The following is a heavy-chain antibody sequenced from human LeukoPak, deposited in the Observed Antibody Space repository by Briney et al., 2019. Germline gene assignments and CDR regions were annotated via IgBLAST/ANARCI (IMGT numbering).Heavy chain of an antibody. V-gene: IGHV3-15*01. CDR3: TTDRSTWSDY. CDR2: TDGGTT. Sequence: GGSLRLSCAASGLTFRNAWMSWVRQAPGKGLEWVGQTDGGTTDYGARVKGRFTISRDDSKNTLYLQMNSLKSEDIAVYYCTTDRSTWSDYWGRGTLVTASS. J-gene: IGHJ4*02. CDR1: GLTFRNAW. D-gene: IGHD1-1*01.